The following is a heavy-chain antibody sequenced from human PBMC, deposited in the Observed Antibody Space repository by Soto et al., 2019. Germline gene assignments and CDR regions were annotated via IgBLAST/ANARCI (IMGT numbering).Heavy chain of an antibody. CDR3: TSPRRWLTPMGYYYYGMDV. J-gene: IGHJ6*02. V-gene: IGHV3-49*03. CDR2: IRSKAYGGTT. Sequence: PGGSLRLSCTASGFTFGDYAMSWFRQAPGKGLEWVGFIRSKAYGGTTEYAASVKGRFTISRDDSKSIAYLQMNSLKTEDTAVYYCTSPRRWLTPMGYYYYGMDVWGQGTTVTVSS. D-gene: IGHD5-18*01. CDR1: GFTFGDYA.